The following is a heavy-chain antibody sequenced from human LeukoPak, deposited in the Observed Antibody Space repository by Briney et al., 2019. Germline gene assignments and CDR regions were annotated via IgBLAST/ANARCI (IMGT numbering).Heavy chain of an antibody. Sequence: GASVKVSCKASGYTFTGYYMHWVRQEPGQGLEWMGWINPNSGGTNYAQKFQGRVTMTRDTSISTAYMELSRLRSDVTAVYYCARDWGLTSGWFDPWGQGTLVTVSS. CDR2: INPNSGGT. CDR1: GYTFTGYY. J-gene: IGHJ5*02. D-gene: IGHD3-16*01. V-gene: IGHV1-2*02. CDR3: ARDWGLTSGWFDP.